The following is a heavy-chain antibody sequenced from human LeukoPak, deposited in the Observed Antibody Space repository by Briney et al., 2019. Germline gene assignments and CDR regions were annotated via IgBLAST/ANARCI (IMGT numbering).Heavy chain of an antibody. CDR1: GSTLSGTG. J-gene: IGHJ4*02. D-gene: IGHD3-16*01. V-gene: IGHV3-48*01. CDR2: ISSTNVTM. CDR3: ARAGLFGHSASGWGFDY. Sequence: GGSLRLSSTAPGSTLSGTGWNWVPQAPGKGLEWIAYISSTNVTMYYADSVKGRFTISRDNARNSFYLQMSSLRVEDTAIYYCARAGLFGHSASGWGFDYWGQGTLVIVSS.